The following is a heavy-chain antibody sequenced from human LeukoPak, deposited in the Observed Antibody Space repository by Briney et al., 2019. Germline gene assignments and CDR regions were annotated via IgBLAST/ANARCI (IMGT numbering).Heavy chain of an antibody. CDR2: ISAYNGNT. CDR3: ARGYDYVWGSYRPGAFDI. D-gene: IGHD3-16*02. CDR1: GYTFTSYG. Sequence: ASVKVSCKASGYTFTSYGISWVRQAPGQGLEWMGWISAYNGNTNCAQKLQGRVTMTTDTSTSTAYMELRSLRSDDTAVYYCARGYDYVWGSYRPGAFDIWGQGTMVTVSS. J-gene: IGHJ3*02. V-gene: IGHV1-18*01.